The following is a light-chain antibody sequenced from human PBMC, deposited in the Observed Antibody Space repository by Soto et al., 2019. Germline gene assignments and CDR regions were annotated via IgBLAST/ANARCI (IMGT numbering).Light chain of an antibody. J-gene: IGLJ3*02. V-gene: IGLV4-69*01. CDR2: LNSDGSH. CDR1: SGHSSYA. Sequence: QPVLTQSPSASASLGASVKLTCTLSSGHSSYAIAWHQQQPEKGPRYLMKLNSDGSHSKGDGIPDRFSGSSSGAERYLTISSLQSEDESDYYCQTWGTGIRVFVGGTKLTFL. CDR3: QTWGTGIRV.